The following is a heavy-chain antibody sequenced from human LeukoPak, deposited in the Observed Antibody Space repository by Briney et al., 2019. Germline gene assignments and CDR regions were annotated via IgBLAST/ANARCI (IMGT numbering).Heavy chain of an antibody. CDR3: ARETTWELQDVPSYDAFDI. CDR2: ISSSGSTI. D-gene: IGHD1-26*01. J-gene: IGHJ3*02. CDR1: GFTFSSYE. Sequence: GGSLRLSCAASGFTFSSYEMNWVRQAPGKGLEWVSYISSSGSTIYYADSVKGRLTISRDNAKNSLYLQMNSLRAEDTAVYYCARETTWELQDVPSYDAFDIWGQGTMVTVSS. V-gene: IGHV3-48*03.